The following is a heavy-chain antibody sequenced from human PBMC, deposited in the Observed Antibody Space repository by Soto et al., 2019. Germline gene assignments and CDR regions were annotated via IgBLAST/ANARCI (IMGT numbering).Heavy chain of an antibody. D-gene: IGHD6-13*01. CDR1: GFTFSSYG. J-gene: IGHJ6*02. Sequence: QVQLVESGGGVVQPGRSLRLSCAASGFTFSSYGMHWVRQAPGKGLEWVAVIWYDGSNKYYADSVKGRFTISRDNSKNTLYLQMNSLRAEDTAVYYCAREIAASLKLEGGVHYYYGMDVWGQGTTVTVSS. V-gene: IGHV3-33*01. CDR3: AREIAASLKLEGGVHYYYGMDV. CDR2: IWYDGSNK.